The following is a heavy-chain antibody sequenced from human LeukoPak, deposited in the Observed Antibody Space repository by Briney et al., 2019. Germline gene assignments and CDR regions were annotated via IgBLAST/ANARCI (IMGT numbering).Heavy chain of an antibody. Sequence: GGSLRLSCAASGFTFSSYAMSWVRQAPGKGLDLVSAISGSGGSTYYADSVKGRFTISRDNAKNTLYLQMNSLRAEDTAVYYCTRSTGNYYDSSAYYDYWGQGTLVTVSS. V-gene: IGHV3-23*01. D-gene: IGHD3-22*01. CDR1: GFTFSSYA. CDR3: TRSTGNYYDSSAYYDY. CDR2: ISGSGGST. J-gene: IGHJ4*02.